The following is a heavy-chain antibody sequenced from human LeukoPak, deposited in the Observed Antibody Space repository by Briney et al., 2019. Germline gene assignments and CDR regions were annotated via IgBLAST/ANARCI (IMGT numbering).Heavy chain of an antibody. J-gene: IGHJ3*02. D-gene: IGHD3-22*01. CDR2: IWYDGSNK. V-gene: IGHV3-33*06. CDR1: GFTFSSYG. CDR3: AKAHYDSSGYRVFAFDI. Sequence: GGSLRLSCAASGFTFSSYGMHWVRQAPGKGLEWVAVIWYDGSNKYYADSVKGRFTISRDNSKNTLYLQMNSLRAEDTAVYYCAKAHYDSSGYRVFAFDIWGQGTMVTVSS.